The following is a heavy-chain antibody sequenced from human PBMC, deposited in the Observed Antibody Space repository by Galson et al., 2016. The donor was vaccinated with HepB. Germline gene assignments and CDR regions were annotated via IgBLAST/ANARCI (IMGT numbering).Heavy chain of an antibody. V-gene: IGHV3-23*01. CDR3: AKPSLVGYNSGWGGSFVI. D-gene: IGHD6-19*01. CDR2: VRGSGTGT. Sequence: SLRLSCAASGFSISIYSMNWVRQAPGKGLEWVSAVRGSGTGTSYTDSVKGRFTISRDNSKNTLYLQMNSLRAEDAAVYYCAKPSLVGYNSGWGGSFVIWGRGTMVTVSS. J-gene: IGHJ3*02. CDR1: GFSISIYS.